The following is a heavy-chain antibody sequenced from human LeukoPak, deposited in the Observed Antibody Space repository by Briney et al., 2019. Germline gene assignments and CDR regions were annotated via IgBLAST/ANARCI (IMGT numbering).Heavy chain of an antibody. Sequence: PGGTLRLSCAASGFTFSSYGMSWVRQAPGKGLEWIGEINHSGSTNYNPSLKSRVTISVDTSKNQFSLKLSSVTAADTAVYYCARGRWLRYFDWLSKRFDPWGQGTLVTVSS. CDR1: GFTFSSYG. CDR3: ARGRWLRYFDWLSKRFDP. D-gene: IGHD3-9*01. V-gene: IGHV4-34*01. CDR2: INHSGST. J-gene: IGHJ5*02.